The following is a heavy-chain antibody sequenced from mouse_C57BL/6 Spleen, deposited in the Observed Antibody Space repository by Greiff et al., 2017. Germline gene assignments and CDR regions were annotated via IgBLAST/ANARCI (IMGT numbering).Heavy chain of an antibody. CDR3: AIYYGYDEFAY. CDR1: GYAFSSSW. Sequence: VQLQQSGPELVKPGASVKISCKASGYAFSSSWMNWVKQRPGKGLEWIGRIYPGDGDTNYNGKFKGKATLTADKSSSTAYMQLSSLTSEDSAVYFCAIYYGYDEFAYGGQGTLVTVSA. J-gene: IGHJ3*01. V-gene: IGHV1-82*01. CDR2: IYPGDGDT. D-gene: IGHD2-2*01.